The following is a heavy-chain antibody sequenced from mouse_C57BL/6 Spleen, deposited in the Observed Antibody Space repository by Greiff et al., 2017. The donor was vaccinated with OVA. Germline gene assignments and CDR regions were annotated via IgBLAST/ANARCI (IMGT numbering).Heavy chain of an antibody. CDR3: ASREDGYYAWFAY. Sequence: EVQLQQSGPELVKPGASVKISCKASGYTFTDYYMNWVKQSHGKSLEWIGDINPNNGGTSYNQKFKGKATLTVDKSSSTAYMELRSLTSEDSAVYYCASREDGYYAWFAYWGQGTLVTVSA. V-gene: IGHV1-26*01. J-gene: IGHJ3*01. CDR1: GYTFTDYY. CDR2: INPNNGGT. D-gene: IGHD2-3*01.